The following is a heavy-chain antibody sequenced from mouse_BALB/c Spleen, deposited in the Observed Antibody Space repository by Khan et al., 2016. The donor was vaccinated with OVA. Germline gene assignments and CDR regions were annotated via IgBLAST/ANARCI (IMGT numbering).Heavy chain of an antibody. CDR2: INPGSGNS. Sequence: QVQLKQSGAELARPGASVKLSCKASGYNFNDYYIDWVKQRTGQGLEWIGEINPGSGNSYYNEKFKGKATLTADKSSNTAFVQLSSLTSDDSAVYFCAREWGAWFAYWGQGTLVTVSA. CDR1: GYNFNDYY. CDR3: AREWGAWFAY. V-gene: IGHV1-77*01. J-gene: IGHJ3*01.